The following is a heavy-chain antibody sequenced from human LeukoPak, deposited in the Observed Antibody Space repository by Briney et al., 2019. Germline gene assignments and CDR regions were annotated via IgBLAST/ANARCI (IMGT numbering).Heavy chain of an antibody. CDR3: ARGREYGGNHLQI. V-gene: IGHV1-69*13. Sequence: GASVKVSCKASGGTFSSYAISWVRQAPGQGFEWMGGIIPIFGTANYAQKFQGRVTITADESTSTAYMELSSLRSEDTAVYYCARGREYGGNHLQIWGQGTLVTVSS. J-gene: IGHJ4*02. D-gene: IGHD4-23*01. CDR1: GGTFSSYA. CDR2: IIPIFGTA.